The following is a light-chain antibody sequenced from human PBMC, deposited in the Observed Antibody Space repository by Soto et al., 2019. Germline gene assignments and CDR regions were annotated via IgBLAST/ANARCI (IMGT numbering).Light chain of an antibody. V-gene: IGLV1-47*01. J-gene: IGLJ3*02. CDR1: RSNIETND. CDR2: MST. Sequence: QSVLTQPPSASETPGQRVTISCSGSRSNIETNDVYWYQQLPGTAPKLLIYMSTRRPSGVPDRFSGSKSGASASLVIGGLRSADELDYYCAAWDDSLNIWVFGGGTKLTVL. CDR3: AAWDDSLNIWV.